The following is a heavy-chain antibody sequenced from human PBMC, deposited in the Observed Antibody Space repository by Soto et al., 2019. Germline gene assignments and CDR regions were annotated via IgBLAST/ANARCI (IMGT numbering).Heavy chain of an antibody. CDR1: GYTFTTYY. CDR2: INPSGGST. J-gene: IGHJ3*02. Sequence: QVHLVQSGAEVKKPGASVKISCKSSGYTFTTYYMSWVRQAPGQGLAWMGIINPSGGSTNYAQKFQGRVTMTRDTSTSTVYMELSSLRSEDTAVYYCAREVGATSRAFDIWGQGTIVTVSS. D-gene: IGHD1-26*01. CDR3: AREVGATSRAFDI. V-gene: IGHV1-46*01.